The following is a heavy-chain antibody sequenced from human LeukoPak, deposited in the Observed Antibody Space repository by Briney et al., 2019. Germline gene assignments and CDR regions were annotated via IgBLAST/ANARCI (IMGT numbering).Heavy chain of an antibody. V-gene: IGHV3-49*04. CDR3: TRDSSGWYGDY. J-gene: IGHJ4*02. CDR2: IRSKAYGGTT. D-gene: IGHD6-19*01. Sequence: GGSLRLSCAASGFTVSSNYMSWVRQAPGKGLEWVGFIRSKAYGGTTEYAASLKGRLTISRDDSKSIAYLQMNSLKTEDTAVYYCTRDSSGWYGDYWGQGTLVTVSS. CDR1: GFTVSSNY.